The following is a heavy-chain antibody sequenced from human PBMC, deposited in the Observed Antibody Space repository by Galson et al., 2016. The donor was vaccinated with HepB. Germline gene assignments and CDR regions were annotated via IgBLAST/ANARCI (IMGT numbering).Heavy chain of an antibody. D-gene: IGHD3-16*01. CDR2: ITRSSDTM. CDR1: GVIFSVYN. CDR3: ARDDYFRLGY. J-gene: IGHJ4*02. V-gene: IGHV3-48*02. Sequence: SLRLSCAASGVIFSVYNMNWARQAPGKGLEWIAWITRSSDTMYYADSVKGRFTISRDNAKNSLYLEMNSLRDEETAVYYCARDDYFRLGYWGQGTLVTVSS.